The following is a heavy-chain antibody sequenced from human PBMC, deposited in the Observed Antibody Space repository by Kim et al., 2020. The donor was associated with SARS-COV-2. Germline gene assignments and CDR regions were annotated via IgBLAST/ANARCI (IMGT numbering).Heavy chain of an antibody. D-gene: IGHD6-19*01. V-gene: IGHV6-1*01. J-gene: IGHJ5*02. Sequence: SQTLSLTCAISGDAVSSNSAAWNWIRQSPSRGLEWLGRTYYRSKWSNDYAVSVKSRITIDPDTSKNQFSLHLYSVTPEDTAVYYCARAVAGRNWFDPWGQGTLVTVSS. CDR1: GDAVSSNSAA. CDR3: ARAVAGRNWFDP. CDR2: TYYRSKWSN.